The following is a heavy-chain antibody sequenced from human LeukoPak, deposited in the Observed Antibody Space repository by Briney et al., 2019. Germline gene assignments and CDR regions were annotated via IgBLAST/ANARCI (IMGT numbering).Heavy chain of an antibody. Sequence: SETLSLTCTVSGGSVSSGSYYWSWIRQPPGKGLEWIGYIYYSGSTNYNPSLKNRVTISVDTSKNQFSLKLSSVTAADTAVYYCAGGGRGDYWGQGTLVTVSS. V-gene: IGHV4-61*01. CDR3: AGGGRGDY. CDR2: IYYSGST. CDR1: GGSVSSGSYY. J-gene: IGHJ4*02.